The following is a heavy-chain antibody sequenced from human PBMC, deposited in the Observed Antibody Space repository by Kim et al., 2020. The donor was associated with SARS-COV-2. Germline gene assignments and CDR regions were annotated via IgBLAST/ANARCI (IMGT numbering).Heavy chain of an antibody. CDR3: AKGGGRDCDWLDY. J-gene: IGHJ4*02. CDR1: GFTFSRYG. D-gene: IGHD3-9*01. Sequence: GGSLRLSCAASGFTFSRYGFHWVRQAPGKGLEGVAIIWNDGSNENYADSVKGRFTISRDNSKNMLYLQMDSLRAEDTAVYYCAKGGGRDCDWLDYWGKG. V-gene: IGHV3-33*06. CDR2: IWNDGSNE.